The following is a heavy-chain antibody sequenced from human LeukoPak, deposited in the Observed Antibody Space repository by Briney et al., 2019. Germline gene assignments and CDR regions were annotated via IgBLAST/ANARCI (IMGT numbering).Heavy chain of an antibody. V-gene: IGHV3-74*01. D-gene: IGHD2/OR15-2a*01. Sequence: GSLRLSCAASGFTFSNYWMHWVRQAPGKGLVWASRISSDGSTTNYADSVKGRFTISRDNAKNTLFLQMNSLRAEDTAVYYCASLQNVPSYYYYYVMDVWGQGTTVTVSS. CDR1: GFTFSNYW. CDR3: ASLQNVPSYYYYYVMDV. CDR2: ISSDGSTT. J-gene: IGHJ6*02.